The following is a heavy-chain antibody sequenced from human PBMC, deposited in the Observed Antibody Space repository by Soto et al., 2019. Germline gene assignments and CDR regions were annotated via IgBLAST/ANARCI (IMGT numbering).Heavy chain of an antibody. D-gene: IGHD3-3*01. CDR3: AKVGPEDFGVVIGYYGMDV. CDR2: ISGSGGST. CDR1: GFTFSSYA. V-gene: IGHV3-23*01. Sequence: HPGGSLRLSCAASGFTFSSYAMSWVRQAPGKGLEWVSAISGSGGSTYYADSVKGRFTISRDNSKNTLYLQMNSLRAEDTAVYYCAKVGPEDFGVVIGYYGMDVWGQGTTVTVSS. J-gene: IGHJ6*02.